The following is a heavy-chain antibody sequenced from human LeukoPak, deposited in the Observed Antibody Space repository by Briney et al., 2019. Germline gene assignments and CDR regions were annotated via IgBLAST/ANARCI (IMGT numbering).Heavy chain of an antibody. CDR2: IKSRIDVGTT. V-gene: IGHV3-15*07. D-gene: IGHD6-19*01. CDR1: GSTFTNDR. CDR3: TTGGNVIVAGTRAFDI. J-gene: IGHJ3*02. Sequence: PGGPLLPCSASGGSTFTNDRMYWVRQVAGKGVWLFGSIKSRIDVGTTDLAAPVKNKFTVSRDDSKETLYLQMNSLKTEDTAIYYCTTGGNVIVAGTRAFDIWGQGTMVTVSS.